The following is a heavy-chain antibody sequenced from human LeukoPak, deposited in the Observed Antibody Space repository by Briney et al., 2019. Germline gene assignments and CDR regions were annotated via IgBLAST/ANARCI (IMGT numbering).Heavy chain of an antibody. CDR3: ARGRASGGYCSSTSCYRFFWFDP. CDR2: INHSGST. CDR1: GGSFSGYY. Sequence: SETLSLTCAVYGGSFSGYYWSWIRQPPGKGLEWIGEINHSGSTNYNPSLKSRVTISVDTSKNQFSLKLSSVTAADTAVYYCARGRASGGYCSSTSCYRFFWFDPWGQGTLVTVSS. D-gene: IGHD2-2*02. V-gene: IGHV4-34*01. J-gene: IGHJ5*02.